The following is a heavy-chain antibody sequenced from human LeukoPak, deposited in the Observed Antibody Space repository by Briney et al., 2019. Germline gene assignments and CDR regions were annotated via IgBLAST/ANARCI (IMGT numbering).Heavy chain of an antibody. D-gene: IGHD3-10*01. J-gene: IGHJ5*02. Sequence: SETLSLTCTVSGGSISSYYWSWIRQPPGKGLEWIGYMYYSGISNYNPSLKSRVTISVDTSKNQFSLKLSSVTAADTAVYYCAREGVIYGSGSYSWFDPWGQGTLVTVSS. CDR3: AREGVIYGSGSYSWFDP. CDR2: MYYSGIS. V-gene: IGHV4-59*12. CDR1: GGSISSYY.